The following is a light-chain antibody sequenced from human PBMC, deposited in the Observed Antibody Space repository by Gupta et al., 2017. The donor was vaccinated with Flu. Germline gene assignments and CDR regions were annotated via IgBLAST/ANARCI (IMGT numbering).Light chain of an antibody. J-gene: IGLJ3*02. Sequence: QTARITCAGDALAKKYAYWYQQKPGQAPGLVIYKDSERPSGIPERFSGSSSGTTVTLTISGVQAEDEADYYCQSADSSGTYLWVFGGGTKLTVL. CDR1: ALAKKY. CDR3: QSADSSGTYLWV. V-gene: IGLV3-25*03. CDR2: KDS.